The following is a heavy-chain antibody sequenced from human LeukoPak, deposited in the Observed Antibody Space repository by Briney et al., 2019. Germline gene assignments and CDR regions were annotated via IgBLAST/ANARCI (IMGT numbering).Heavy chain of an antibody. V-gene: IGHV3-11*04. Sequence: GGSLRLSCAASGFTFSDYYMSWIRQAPGKGLEWVSYISNSGDNIYYADSVKGRFAISRNNAKNSLFLQMSSLRVEDTAVYYCARGTGQLDYWGQGTQVTVSS. CDR1: GFTFSDYY. J-gene: IGHJ4*02. D-gene: IGHD1-14*01. CDR2: ISNSGDNI. CDR3: ARGTGQLDY.